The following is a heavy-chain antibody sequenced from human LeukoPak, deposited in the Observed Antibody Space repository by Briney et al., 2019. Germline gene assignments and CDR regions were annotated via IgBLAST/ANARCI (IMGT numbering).Heavy chain of an antibody. CDR3: ARESVSRIAVTVTTYYFDF. J-gene: IGHJ4*02. CDR2: IYYSGST. V-gene: IGHV4-39*07. CDR1: GGSISSSSYY. D-gene: IGHD6-19*01. Sequence: SETLSLTCTVSGGSISSSSYYWGWIRQPPGKGLEWIGSIYYSGSTYYNPSLKSRVTISVDTSKNQFSLHLNSVTPDDTAVYFCARESVSRIAVTVTTYYFDFWGQGTLVTVSS.